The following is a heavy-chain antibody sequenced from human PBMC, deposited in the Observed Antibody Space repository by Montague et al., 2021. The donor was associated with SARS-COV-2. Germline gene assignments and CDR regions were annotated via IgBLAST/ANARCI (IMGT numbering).Heavy chain of an antibody. CDR2: IDWDDDK. CDR1: GFPLSTSGMC. CDR3: ARIWFIDHRNAFDI. J-gene: IGHJ3*02. D-gene: IGHD3-10*01. V-gene: IGHV2-70*11. Sequence: PALVTPTQTLTLTCTFSGFPLSTSGMCVSWIRQPPGKALEWLARIDWDDDKYYSTSLKTRLTISKDTSKNQVVLTMTNMDPVDTATYYRARIWFIDHRNAFDIWGQGTMVTVSS.